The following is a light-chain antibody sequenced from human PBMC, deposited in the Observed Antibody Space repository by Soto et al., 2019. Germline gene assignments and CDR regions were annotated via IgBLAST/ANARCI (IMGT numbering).Light chain of an antibody. Sequence: EIVLTQSPGTLSLSPGERATLSCRASQSVSSSYLAWYQQKPGQAPRLLIYGASSRATGIPDRFSGRGSGTDFSLTISRLEHEDSAVYYCQQYGSSPLFTFGPGTKVDIK. CDR1: QSVSSSY. CDR2: GAS. V-gene: IGKV3-20*01. CDR3: QQYGSSPLFT. J-gene: IGKJ3*01.